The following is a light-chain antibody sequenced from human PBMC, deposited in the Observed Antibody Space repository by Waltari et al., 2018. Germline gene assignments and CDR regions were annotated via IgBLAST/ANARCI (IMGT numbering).Light chain of an antibody. Sequence: HSALTQPASVSGPPGQPPTIPWPRSRSSDGGFDFVPWYRQHPEKAPNHIIFDVTERPSGISARFSGSKSGNTASLTISGLQADDEADYYCASYTSSSNFVFGSGTTVTV. J-gene: IGLJ1*01. CDR2: DVT. CDR3: ASYTSSSNFV. V-gene: IGLV2-14*03. CDR1: RSSDGGFDF.